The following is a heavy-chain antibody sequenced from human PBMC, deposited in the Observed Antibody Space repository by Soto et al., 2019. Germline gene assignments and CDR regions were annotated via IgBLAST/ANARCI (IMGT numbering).Heavy chain of an antibody. CDR1: GGSISSGGYY. D-gene: IGHD2-2*02. V-gene: IGHV4-31*03. CDR3: ARARAIVVVPAAIVGWFDP. Sequence: SETLSLTCTVSGGSISSGGYYWSWIRQHPGKGLEWIGYIYYSGSTYYNPSLKSRFTISVDTSKNQFSLKLSSVTAADTAVYYWARARAIVVVPAAIVGWFDPWGQGTLVTVSS. CDR2: IYYSGST. J-gene: IGHJ5*02.